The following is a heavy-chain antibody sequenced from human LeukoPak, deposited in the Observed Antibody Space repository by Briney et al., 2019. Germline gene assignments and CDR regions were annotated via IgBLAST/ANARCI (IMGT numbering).Heavy chain of an antibody. CDR3: AKGWPVAATGGPGGTFDY. V-gene: IGHV3-23*01. CDR2: LSVSGGSS. Sequence: GGSLRLSCEASGFTFSTYWITWVRQAPGKGLEWVSALSVSGGSSYYADSVKGRFTISRDNSKNTLYLQMNSLRAEDTAVYYCAKGWPVAATGGPGGTFDYWGQGTLVTVSS. J-gene: IGHJ4*02. CDR1: GFTFSTYW. D-gene: IGHD6-19*01.